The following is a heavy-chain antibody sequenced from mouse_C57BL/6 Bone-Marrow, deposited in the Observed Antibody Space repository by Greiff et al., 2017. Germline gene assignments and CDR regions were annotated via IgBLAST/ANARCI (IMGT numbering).Heavy chain of an antibody. D-gene: IGHD3-2*02. CDR1: GYTFTSYW. CDR2: IHPNSGST. V-gene: IGHV1-64*01. Sequence: QVQLQQPGAELVKPGASVKLSCKASGYTFTSYWMHWVKQRPGQGLEWIGMIHPNSGSTNYNEKFKSKATLTVDKSSSTAHMQLSSLTSEDSAVYYCARPSSGYAWFAYWGQGTLVTVSA. J-gene: IGHJ3*01. CDR3: ARPSSGYAWFAY.